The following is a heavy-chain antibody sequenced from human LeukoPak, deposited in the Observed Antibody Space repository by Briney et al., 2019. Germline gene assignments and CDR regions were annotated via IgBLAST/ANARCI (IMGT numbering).Heavy chain of an antibody. D-gene: IGHD2-2*03. CDR3: ARLGIVVVPAAPEYYFDY. J-gene: IGHJ4*02. V-gene: IGHV5-51*01. Sequence: GESLKISCKGSGYRFTTYWIGWVRQMPGKGLEWMGIIYPGDSDTRYRPSFQGQVTISANKSISTAYLQWSSLKASDTAMYYCARLGIVVVPAAPEYYFDYWGQGTLVTVSS. CDR1: GYRFTTYW. CDR2: IYPGDSDT.